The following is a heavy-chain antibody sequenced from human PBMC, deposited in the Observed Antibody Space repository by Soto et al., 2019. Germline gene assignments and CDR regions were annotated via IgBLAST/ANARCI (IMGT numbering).Heavy chain of an antibody. CDR2: ISYDGSNK. D-gene: IGHD5-12*01. CDR1: GFTFSSYA. J-gene: IGHJ4*02. V-gene: IGHV3-30-3*01. CDR3: ARGFGRDGYNHFDY. Sequence: ESGGGVVQPGRSLRLSCAASGFTFSSYAMHWVRQAPGKGLEWVAVISYDGSNKYYADSVKGRFTISRDNSKNTLYLQMNSLRAEDTAVYYCARGFGRDGYNHFDYWGQGTLVTVSS.